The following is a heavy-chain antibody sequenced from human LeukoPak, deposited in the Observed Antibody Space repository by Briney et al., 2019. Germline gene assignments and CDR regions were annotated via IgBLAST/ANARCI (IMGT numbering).Heavy chain of an antibody. CDR2: IYYSGST. CDR3: ARCGVVPAAPFDY. J-gene: IGHJ4*01. V-gene: IGHV4-31*03. D-gene: IGHD2-2*01. Sequence: SETLSLTCTVSGGSISSGGYYWSWIRQHPGKGLECIGYIYYSGSTYYNPSLKSRVTISVDTSKNQFSLKLSSVTAADTALYYCARCGVVPAAPFDYWGHGTLVTVSS. CDR1: GGSISSGGYY.